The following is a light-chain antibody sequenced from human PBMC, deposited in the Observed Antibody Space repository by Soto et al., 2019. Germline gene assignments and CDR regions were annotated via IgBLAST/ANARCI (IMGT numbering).Light chain of an antibody. V-gene: IGKV3-20*01. CDR2: GAS. CDR1: QSVSSSY. CDR3: QQYGSSPT. J-gene: IGKJ1*01. Sequence: EIFLAQAPCSLSLSSGERATLSCRASQSVSSSYLAWYQQKPGQAPRPLIYGASSRATGIPDRFSGSGSGTDFTLTISRLEPEDFAVYYCQQYGSSPTFGQGTKVDIK.